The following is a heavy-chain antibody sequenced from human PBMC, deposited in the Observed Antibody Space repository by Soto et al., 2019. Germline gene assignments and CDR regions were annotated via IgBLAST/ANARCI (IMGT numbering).Heavy chain of an antibody. CDR3: ATSPSYYYDSSGYYPLDY. CDR1: GYTLTELS. J-gene: IGHJ4*02. CDR2: FDPEDGET. Sequence: ASVKVSCKVSGYTLTELSMHWVRQAPGKGLEWMGGFDPEDGETIYAQKFQGRVTMTEDTSTDTAYMELSSLRSEDTAVYYCATSPSYYYDSSGYYPLDYWGQGTLVTVSS. D-gene: IGHD3-22*01. V-gene: IGHV1-24*01.